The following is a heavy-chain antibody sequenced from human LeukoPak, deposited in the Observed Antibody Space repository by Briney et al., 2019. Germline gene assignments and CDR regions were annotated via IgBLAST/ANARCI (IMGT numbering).Heavy chain of an antibody. J-gene: IGHJ4*02. CDR3: AIGGYGSGSPGY. CDR2: INWTGGST. Sequence: GGSLRLSCAASGFNFGDYGMSWVRQVPGKGLEWVSAINWTGGSTGYADSVKGRFTISRDNAKNSLYLQMNSLRVEDTALYYCAIGGYGSGSPGYWGQGTLVTVSS. CDR1: GFNFGDYG. D-gene: IGHD3-10*01. V-gene: IGHV3-20*04.